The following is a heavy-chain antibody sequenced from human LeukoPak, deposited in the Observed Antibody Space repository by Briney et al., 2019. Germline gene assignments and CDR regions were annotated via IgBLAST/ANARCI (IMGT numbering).Heavy chain of an antibody. CDR1: GGTFSSYA. V-gene: IGHV1-69*13. Sequence: SVKVSCKASGGTFSSYAISWVRQAPGQGLEWMGGIIPIFGTANYAQKFQGRVTITADESTSTAYMELSSLRSEDTAVYYCARDNYYDSSGYYKYGDWFDPWGQGTLVTVSS. D-gene: IGHD3-22*01. J-gene: IGHJ5*02. CDR3: ARDNYYDSSGYYKYGDWFDP. CDR2: IIPIFGTA.